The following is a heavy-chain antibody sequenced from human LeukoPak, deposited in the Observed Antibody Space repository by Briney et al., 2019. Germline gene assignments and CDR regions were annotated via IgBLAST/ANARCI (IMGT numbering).Heavy chain of an antibody. J-gene: IGHJ3*02. CDR1: GYTFTSYG. D-gene: IGHD3-22*01. CDR2: ISAYNGNT. Sequence: GGSVKVSCKASGYTFTSYGISWVRQAPGQGLEWMGWISAYNGNTNYAQKLRGRVTMTTDTSTSTAYMELRSLRSDDTAVYYCARDKAYYYDSSGYPDAFDIWGQGTMVTVSS. CDR3: ARDKAYYYDSSGYPDAFDI. V-gene: IGHV1-18*01.